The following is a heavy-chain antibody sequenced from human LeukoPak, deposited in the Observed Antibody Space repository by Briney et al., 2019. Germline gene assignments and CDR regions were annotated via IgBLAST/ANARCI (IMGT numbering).Heavy chain of an antibody. J-gene: IGHJ4*02. CDR1: GYSISSGYY. CDR2: IYHSGST. D-gene: IGHD3-22*01. Sequence: KPSETLSLTCAVSGYSISSGYYWGWIRQPPGKGLEWIGNIYHSGSTYYNPSLKSRATISVDTSKNQFSLKLCSVTAADTAVYYCARLTYYYDSSGPYWGQGTLVTVSS. V-gene: IGHV4-38-2*01. CDR3: ARLTYYYDSSGPY.